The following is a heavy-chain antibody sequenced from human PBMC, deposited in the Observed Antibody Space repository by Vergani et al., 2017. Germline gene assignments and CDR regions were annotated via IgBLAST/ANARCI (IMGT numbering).Heavy chain of an antibody. CDR1: GFTFSSYG. CDR2: ISYDGSNK. V-gene: IGHV3-30*18. D-gene: IGHD5-12*01. J-gene: IGHJ3*02. Sequence: QVQLVESGGGVVQPGRSLRLSCAASGFTFSSYGMHWVRQAPGKGLEWVAVISYDGSNKYYADSVKGRFTISRDNSKNTLYLQMNSLRAEDTAVYYCAKDGYSGYYGAADIWGQGTMVTVSS. CDR3: AKDGYSGYYGAADI.